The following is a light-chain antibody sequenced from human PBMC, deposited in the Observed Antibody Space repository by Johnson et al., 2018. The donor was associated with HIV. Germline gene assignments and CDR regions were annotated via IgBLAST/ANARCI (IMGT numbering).Light chain of an antibody. CDR2: ENN. CDR1: SSNIGNNY. V-gene: IGLV1-51*02. Sequence: QSVLTQPPSVSAAPGQKVTISCSGSSSNIGNNYVSWYQQLPGTAPKLLIYENNKRPLGIPDRFSGSKSGTSATLGITGLQTGDEADYYCGTWDSSLSGGVFGTGTKVTVL. CDR3: GTWDSSLSGGV. J-gene: IGLJ1*01.